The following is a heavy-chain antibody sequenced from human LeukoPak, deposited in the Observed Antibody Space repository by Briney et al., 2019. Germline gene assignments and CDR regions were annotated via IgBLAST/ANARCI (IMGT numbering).Heavy chain of an antibody. CDR3: ATHSPKLCTGGSCSDY. V-gene: IGHV4-59*01. Sequence: PSETLSLTCTVSGGSISSYSWSWIRQPPGKGLEWIGYIYYSGSTNYNPSLKSRVTISIDTSKNQFSLKLSSVTAADTAVYYCATHSPKLCTGGSCSDYWGQGTLVTVSS. J-gene: IGHJ4*02. CDR2: IYYSGST. D-gene: IGHD2-15*01. CDR1: GGSISSYS.